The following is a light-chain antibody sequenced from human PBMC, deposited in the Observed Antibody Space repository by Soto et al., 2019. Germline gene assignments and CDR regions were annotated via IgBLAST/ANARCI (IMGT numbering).Light chain of an antibody. J-gene: IGLJ1*01. CDR3: CSYTTSNTRQIV. CDR1: SSDVGGYNY. CDR2: DVS. Sequence: QSVLTQPASVSGSPGQSITISCTGTSSDVGGYNYVSWYQQQPGKAPKFMIYDVSNRPSGVSNRFSASKSGNTASLTISGLQAEDEADYYCCSYTTSNTRQIVFGTGTKVTVL. V-gene: IGLV2-14*01.